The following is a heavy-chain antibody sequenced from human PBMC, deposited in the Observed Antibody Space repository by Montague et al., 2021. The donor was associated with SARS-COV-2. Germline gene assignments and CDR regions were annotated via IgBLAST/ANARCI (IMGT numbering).Heavy chain of an antibody. CDR3: ARREDYYGSGSYPN. Sequence: SETLSLTCAVSGGSISSSNWWSWVRQPPGKGLEWIGDIYHSGSTNYNPSLKSRVTISVDTSKNQFSLKLSSVTAADTAVYYCARREDYYGSGSYPNWGQGTLVTVSS. J-gene: IGHJ4*02. D-gene: IGHD3-10*01. CDR2: IYHSGST. CDR1: GGSISSSNW. V-gene: IGHV4-4*02.